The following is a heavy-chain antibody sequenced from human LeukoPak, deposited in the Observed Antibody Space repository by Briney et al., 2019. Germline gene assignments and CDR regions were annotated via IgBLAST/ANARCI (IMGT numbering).Heavy chain of an antibody. V-gene: IGHV3-30*03. CDR1: GFTFSSYG. CDR3: ARVGYYSSGPFSYFDY. D-gene: IGHD3-10*01. Sequence: PGGSLRPSCAASGFTFSSYGMHWVRQAPGKGLEWVAVISYDGSNKYYADSVKGRFTISRDNSKNTLYLQMNSLRAEDTAVYYCARVGYYSSGPFSYFDYWGQGTLVTVSS. CDR2: ISYDGSNK. J-gene: IGHJ4*02.